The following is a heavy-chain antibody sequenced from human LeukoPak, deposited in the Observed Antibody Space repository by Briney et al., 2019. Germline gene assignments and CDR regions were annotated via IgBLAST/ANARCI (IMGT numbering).Heavy chain of an antibody. CDR2: ISSSSSYI. CDR3: ARIVLRFLEWPSAFDY. D-gene: IGHD3-3*01. V-gene: IGHV3-21*01. J-gene: IGHJ4*02. CDR1: GFTFSSYS. Sequence: MSGGSLRLSCAASGFTFSSYSMNWVRQAPGKGLEWVSSISSSSSYIYYADSVKGRFTISRDNAKNSLYLQMNSLRAEDTAVYYCARIVLRFLEWPSAFDYWGQGTLVTVSS.